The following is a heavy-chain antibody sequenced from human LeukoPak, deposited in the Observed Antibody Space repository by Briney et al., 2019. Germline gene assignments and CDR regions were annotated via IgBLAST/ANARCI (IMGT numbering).Heavy chain of an antibody. CDR1: GYTFTRYY. D-gene: IGHD6-6*01. Sequence: ASVKVSCKASGYTFTRYYMHWVRQAPGQGLEWMGWINPNSGGTNYAQKFQGRVTMTRDTSISTAYMELSRLRSEDTAVYYCGRIAARPYWYFDLWGRGTLVTVSS. CDR3: GRIAARPYWYFDL. J-gene: IGHJ2*01. CDR2: INPNSGGT. V-gene: IGHV1-2*02.